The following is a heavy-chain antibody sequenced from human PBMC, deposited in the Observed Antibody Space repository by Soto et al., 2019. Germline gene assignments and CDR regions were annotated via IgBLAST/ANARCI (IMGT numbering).Heavy chain of an antibody. J-gene: IGHJ5*02. D-gene: IGHD3-16*02. CDR1: GGTFSSYA. CDR2: IIPIFGTA. V-gene: IGHV1-69*12. CDR3: ARGRPITFGGVIVSLDWFDP. Sequence: QVQLVQSGAEVKKPGSSVKVSCKASGGTFSSYAISWVRQAPGQGLEWMGGIIPIFGTANYAQKFQGRVTITADESTSPAYMELSSLRSEDTAVYYCARGRPITFGGVIVSLDWFDPWGQGTLVTVSS.